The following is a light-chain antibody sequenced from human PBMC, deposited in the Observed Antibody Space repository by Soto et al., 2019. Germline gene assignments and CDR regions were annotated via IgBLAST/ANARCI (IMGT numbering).Light chain of an antibody. J-gene: IGLJ1*01. CDR3: SSHTSYSTRV. V-gene: IGLV2-14*01. CDR2: EVS. CDR1: SSYVGGYNY. Sequence: QSALTQPASVSGSPGQSIAISCTGTSSYVGGYNYVSWYQQHPGKAPKLMIHEVSNRPSGISDRFSGSKPGNTASLTISGLQADDEADYYCSSHTSYSTRVFGTGTKVTVL.